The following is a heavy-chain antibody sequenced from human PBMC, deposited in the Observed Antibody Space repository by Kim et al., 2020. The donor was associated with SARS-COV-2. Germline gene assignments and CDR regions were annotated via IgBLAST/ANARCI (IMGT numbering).Heavy chain of an antibody. V-gene: IGHV4-34*01. Sequence: SETLSLTCAVYGGSFSGYYWSWIRQPPGKGLEWIGEINHSGSTNYNPSLKSRVTISVDTSKNQFSLKLSSVTAADTAVYYCARGAPIAVAGTEDDYWGQG. D-gene: IGHD6-19*01. CDR2: INHSGST. J-gene: IGHJ4*02. CDR1: GGSFSGYY. CDR3: ARGAPIAVAGTEDDY.